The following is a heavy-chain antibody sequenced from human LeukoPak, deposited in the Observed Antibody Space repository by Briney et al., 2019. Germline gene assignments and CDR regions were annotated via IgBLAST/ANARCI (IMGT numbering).Heavy chain of an antibody. CDR3: ARVGSSWFYYYYMDV. J-gene: IGHJ6*03. CDR2: IYYSGST. Sequence: SETLSLTCTVSGGSISSSSYYWGWIRQPPGKGLEWIGSIYYSGSTYYNPSLKSRATISVDTSKNQFSLKLSSVTAADTAVYYCARVGSSWFYYYYMDVWGKGTTVTVSS. D-gene: IGHD6-13*01. V-gene: IGHV4-39*07. CDR1: GGSISSSSYY.